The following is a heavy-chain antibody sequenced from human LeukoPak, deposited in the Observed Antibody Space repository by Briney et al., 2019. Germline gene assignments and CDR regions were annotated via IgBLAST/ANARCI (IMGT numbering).Heavy chain of an antibody. CDR1: RLTLNNYA. D-gene: IGHD3-10*01. CDR2: ISASGGST. CDR3: ANDHFFSGRNDAIDI. Sequence: GGSLTLSCTASRLTLNNYAVTWVRQAPGKGLEWVSSISASGGSTLYADTVKGRFTISRNNAKTTLYPHINSLRAQDTAVYYGANDHFFSGRNDAIDIWGQGKMAIVSS. V-gene: IGHV3-23*01. J-gene: IGHJ3*02.